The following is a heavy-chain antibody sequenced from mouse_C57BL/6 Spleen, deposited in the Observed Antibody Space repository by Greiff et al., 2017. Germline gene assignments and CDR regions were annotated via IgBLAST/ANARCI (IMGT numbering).Heavy chain of an antibody. Sequence: VMLVESGPGLVQPSQSLSITCTVSGFSLTSYGVHWVRQSPGKGLEWLGVIWSGGSTDYNAAFISRLSISKDNSKSQVFFKMNSLQADDTAINYCARTSAYYSNYAMDYWGQGTSVTVSS. J-gene: IGHJ4*01. CDR3: ARTSAYYSNYAMDY. V-gene: IGHV2-2*01. CDR2: IWSGGST. D-gene: IGHD2-5*01. CDR1: GFSLTSYG.